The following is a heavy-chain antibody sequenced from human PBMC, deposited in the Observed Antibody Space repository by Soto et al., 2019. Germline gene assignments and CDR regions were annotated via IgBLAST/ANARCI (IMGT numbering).Heavy chain of an antibody. D-gene: IGHD6-13*01. J-gene: IGHJ4*02. CDR1: GFTFSSYA. Sequence: GGSLRLSCGASGFTFSSYAMSWLRQAPGKGLEWVSVISASASGSATATYYADSVKGRLSISRDNSKNTVSLLMNSLRAEDTAVYFCARGSSGYISSWYYFDYWGRGTLVTVSS. CDR3: ARGSSGYISSWYYFDY. V-gene: IGHV3-23*01. CDR2: ISASASGSATAT.